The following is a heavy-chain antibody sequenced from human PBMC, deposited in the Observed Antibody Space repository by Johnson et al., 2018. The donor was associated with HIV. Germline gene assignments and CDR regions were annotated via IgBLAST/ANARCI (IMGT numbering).Heavy chain of an antibody. CDR1: GFTFHDYG. CDR2: INWSGSST. Sequence: VQLVESGGGVVRPGGSLRLSCAASGFTFHDYGMTWVRQAPGKGLEWVSGINWSGSSTDYAYSVKGRFTISRDHAKSSLYLQMNSLRAEDTALYYCARPAYSGTWTDAFDIWGQGTMVTVSS. V-gene: IGHV3-20*04. D-gene: IGHD1-26*01. CDR3: ARPAYSGTWTDAFDI. J-gene: IGHJ3*02.